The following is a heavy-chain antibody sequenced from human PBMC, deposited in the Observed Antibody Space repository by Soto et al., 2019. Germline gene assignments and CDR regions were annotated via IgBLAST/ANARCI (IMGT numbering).Heavy chain of an antibody. D-gene: IGHD6-13*01. V-gene: IGHV1-69*13. CDR2: IIPIFGTA. J-gene: IGHJ4*02. CDR3: ARTISSSWWLFDY. Sequence: QVQLVQSGAEVKKPGASVKVSCKASGGTFSSYAISWVRQAPGQGLEWMGGIIPIFGTANYAQKFQGRGTITADESTSTAYVELSSMRAEDTAVYYCARTISSSWWLFDYWGQGTLVTVSS. CDR1: GGTFSSYA.